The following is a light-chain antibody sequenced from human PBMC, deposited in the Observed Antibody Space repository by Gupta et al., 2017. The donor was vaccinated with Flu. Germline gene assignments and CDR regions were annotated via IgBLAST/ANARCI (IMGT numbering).Light chain of an antibody. Sequence: EIVLTQSPATLSLSPGKRATLSCRASQSVSSYLAWYQHKPGQAPRVLIYDASTRATGIPARFSGSGSGTDFTLTISSLEPEDFAVYYCQQLVTWPPITFGGGTKVEIK. CDR2: DAS. CDR3: QQLVTWPPIT. CDR1: QSVSSY. J-gene: IGKJ4*01. V-gene: IGKV3-11*01.